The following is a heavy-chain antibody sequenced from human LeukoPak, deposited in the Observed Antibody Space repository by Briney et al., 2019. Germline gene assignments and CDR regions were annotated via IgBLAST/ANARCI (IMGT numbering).Heavy chain of an antibody. Sequence: GGSLRLSCSASGFTFGSSAMHWVRQAPGKGPEYVSTITSNGDRTHYADSVKGRFTISRDNSKNTLYLQMSSLRAEDTAVYYCVTDVSGYYSFDYWGQGTLVTVSS. CDR2: ITSNGDRT. CDR1: GFTFGSSA. J-gene: IGHJ4*02. D-gene: IGHD3-3*01. V-gene: IGHV3-64D*06. CDR3: VTDVSGYYSFDY.